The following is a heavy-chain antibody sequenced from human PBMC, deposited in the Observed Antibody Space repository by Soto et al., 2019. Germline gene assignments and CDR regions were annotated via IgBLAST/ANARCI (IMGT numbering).Heavy chain of an antibody. D-gene: IGHD3-3*01. CDR3: AREVTIFGVVTFIDY. J-gene: IGHJ4*02. CDR1: GGSISSYY. Sequence: SETLSLTYTVSGGSISSYYWSWIRQPPGKGLEWIGYIYYSGSTNYNPSLKSRVTISVDTSKNQFSLKLSSVTAADTAVYYCAREVTIFGVVTFIDYWGQGTLVTVSS. CDR2: IYYSGST. V-gene: IGHV4-59*01.